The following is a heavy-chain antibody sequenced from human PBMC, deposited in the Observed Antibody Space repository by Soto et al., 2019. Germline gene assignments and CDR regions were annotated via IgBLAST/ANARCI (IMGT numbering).Heavy chain of an antibody. D-gene: IGHD3-22*01. CDR1: GFTFGSYG. V-gene: IGHV3-30*18. CDR3: AKGPYYYDSALNFDS. CDR2: ITYYGGDQ. J-gene: IGHJ4*02. Sequence: QVQMVESGGGVVQPGRSLRLPCVASGFTFGSYGMHWVRQAPGKGLEWVALITYYGGDQYYADSVKDRFTISRDNSKNTVYLQMNSLRDEDTAVYFCAKGPYYYDSALNFDSWGQGTLVTVSS.